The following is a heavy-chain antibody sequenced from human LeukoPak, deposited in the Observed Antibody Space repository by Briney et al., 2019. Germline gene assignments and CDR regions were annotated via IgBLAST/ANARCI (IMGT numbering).Heavy chain of an antibody. J-gene: IGHJ6*02. V-gene: IGHV3-23*01. CDR2: IGANVGST. CDR1: GFTFSTFA. Sequence: QPGGSLRLSCVASGFTFSTFAMYWLRQAPGKGLEWVSAIGANVGSTSYADSVRGRFTISRDNSRNTLYLQTSSLRTDDTATYYCTKSTDYWYYGMDVWGQGTTVTVSS. D-gene: IGHD2-8*02. CDR3: TKSTDYWYYGMDV.